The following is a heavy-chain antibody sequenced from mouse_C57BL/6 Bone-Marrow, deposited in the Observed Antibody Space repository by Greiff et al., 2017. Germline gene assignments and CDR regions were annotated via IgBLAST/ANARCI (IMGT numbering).Heavy chain of an antibody. V-gene: IGHV1-54*01. J-gene: IGHJ3*01. CDR3: ARSPLIYDVYSWFAY. CDR1: GYAFTNYL. D-gene: IGHD2-3*01. CDR2: INPGSGGT. Sequence: VQLQQSGAELVRPGTSVKVSCKASGYAFTNYLIEWVKQRPGQGLEWIGVINPGSGGTNYNEKFKGKATLTADKSSSPAYMQLSSLTSEDSAVYFCARSPLIYDVYSWFAYWGQGTLVTVSA.